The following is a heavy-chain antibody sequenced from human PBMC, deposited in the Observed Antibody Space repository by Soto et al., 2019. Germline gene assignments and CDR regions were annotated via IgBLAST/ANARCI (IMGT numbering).Heavy chain of an antibody. CDR1: GGSFSGYF. CDR3: ARDQYDFRSGSYYYAMEV. J-gene: IGHJ6*02. V-gene: IGHV4-59*01. CDR2: IYFTGST. Sequence: SETLSLTCAVYGGSFSGYFCTWIRQPPGKGLEWIGYIYFTGSTNYNPSLKGRVTMSVDTSRDQVSLRLRSVTRADTAVYYCARDQYDFRSGSYYYAMEVWGQGTKVTVSS. D-gene: IGHD3-3*01.